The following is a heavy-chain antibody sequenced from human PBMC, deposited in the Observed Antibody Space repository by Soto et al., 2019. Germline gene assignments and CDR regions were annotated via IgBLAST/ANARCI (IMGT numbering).Heavy chain of an antibody. CDR3: ARTFDYYGMDG. CDR1: GYSIASGYY. J-gene: IGHJ6*02. V-gene: IGHV4-38-2*01. Sequence: SETLSLTCAVSGYSIASGYYWAWIRQSPGKGLEWIGSIYHAGSVYYNPSLNSRVAVSLDTSKNHFSLKLTSVTAADTAVDYCARTFDYYGMDGWGQGTTVTVSS. CDR2: IYHAGSV.